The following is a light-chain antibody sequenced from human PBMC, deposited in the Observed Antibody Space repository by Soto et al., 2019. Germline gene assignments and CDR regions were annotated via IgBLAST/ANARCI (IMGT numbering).Light chain of an antibody. CDR1: QSVSSSY. Sequence: IVLTQSPGTLSLSPGDRATLSCRASQSVSSSYLAWYQQKPGQAPRLLIYGASSRATGIPDRFSGSGSGPDFTLTISRLEPEECAVYYCQQYGSSPLTFGGGTKGEI. V-gene: IGKV3-20*01. CDR3: QQYGSSPLT. J-gene: IGKJ4*01. CDR2: GAS.